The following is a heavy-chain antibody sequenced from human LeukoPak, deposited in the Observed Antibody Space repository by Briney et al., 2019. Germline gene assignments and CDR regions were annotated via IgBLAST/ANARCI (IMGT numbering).Heavy chain of an antibody. J-gene: IGHJ4*02. D-gene: IGHD3-22*01. CDR1: GGSISSNIYY. V-gene: IGHV4-34*01. CDR2: INHSGST. CDR3: ARGPYSYDSSGCFDY. Sequence: SETLSLTCTVSGGSISSNIYYWSWIRQPPGKGLEWIGEINHSGSTNYNPSLKSRVTISVDTSKNQFSLELSSVTAADTAVYYCARGPYSYDSSGCFDYWGQGALVTVSS.